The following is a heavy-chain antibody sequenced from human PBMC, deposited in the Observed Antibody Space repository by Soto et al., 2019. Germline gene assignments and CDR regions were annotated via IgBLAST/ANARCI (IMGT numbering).Heavy chain of an antibody. V-gene: IGHV3-23*01. D-gene: IGHD2-8*02. CDR2: ISSSGGST. CDR1: GFTFNSYA. J-gene: IGHJ4*02. CDR3: ARGGLSVLYIDY. Sequence: EVQLLESGGGLVQPGGSLRLSCAASGFTFNSYAMSWVRQAPGKGLEWVSGISSSGGSTFYADSVKGRFTISRDNSKNTLYLQMKSLRAEDTAVYYCARGGLSVLYIDYWGQGTLVPVS.